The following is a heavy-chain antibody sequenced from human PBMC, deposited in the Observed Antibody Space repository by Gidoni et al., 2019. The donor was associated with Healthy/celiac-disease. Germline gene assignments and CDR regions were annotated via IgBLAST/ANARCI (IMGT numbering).Heavy chain of an antibody. CDR1: GLPFSRYA. J-gene: IGHJ4*02. CDR3: AGNPTSIAARLYFDY. Sequence: EVQLLEAGGGLVQPGGSLRLSSADAGLPFSRYAMRWVRQAPGKGLEWVSAISVSGGSTYYADSVKGRFTISRDNSKNTLYLQMNSLRAEDTAVYYCAGNPTSIAARLYFDYWGQGTLVTVSS. CDR2: ISVSGGST. D-gene: IGHD6-6*01. V-gene: IGHV3-23*01.